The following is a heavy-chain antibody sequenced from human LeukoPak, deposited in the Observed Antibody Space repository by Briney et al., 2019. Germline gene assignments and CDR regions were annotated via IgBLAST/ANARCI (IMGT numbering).Heavy chain of an antibody. D-gene: IGHD3-9*01. V-gene: IGHV3-30*18. CDR2: ISYDGSNK. Sequence: GGSLRLSCAASGFTFSSYWMHWVRQAPGKGLEWVAVISYDGSNKYYADSVKGRFTISRDNSKNTLYLQMNSLRAEDTAVYYCAKLRYFDYDAFDIWGQGTMVTVSS. CDR3: AKLRYFDYDAFDI. CDR1: GFTFSSYW. J-gene: IGHJ3*02.